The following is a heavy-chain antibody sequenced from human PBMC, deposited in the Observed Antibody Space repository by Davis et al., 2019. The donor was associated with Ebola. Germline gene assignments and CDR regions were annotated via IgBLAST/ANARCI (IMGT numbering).Heavy chain of an antibody. CDR1: GGSISSSSYY. J-gene: IGHJ6*02. V-gene: IGHV4-39*07. CDR3: ARGPRPAYCSSTSCYRYYYGMDV. D-gene: IGHD2-2*01. Sequence: SETLSLTCTVSGGSISSSSYYWGWIRQPPGKGLEWIGSIYYSGSTYYNPSLKSRVTISVDTSKNQFSLKLSSVTAADTAVYYCARGPRPAYCSSTSCYRYYYGMDVWGQGTTVTVSS. CDR2: IYYSGST.